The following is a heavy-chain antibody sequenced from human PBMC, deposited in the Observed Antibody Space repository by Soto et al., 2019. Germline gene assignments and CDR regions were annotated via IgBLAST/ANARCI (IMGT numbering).Heavy chain of an antibody. Sequence: EVQLLESGGGLVQPGGSLRLSCAASGFTFSSYDMSWVRQAPGKGLEWVSAISGSGGSTYYADSVKGRFTISRDNSKNTLYLQMNSLRAEYTAVYYCARGDTVTKYWYFDLWGRGTLVTVSS. V-gene: IGHV3-23*01. D-gene: IGHD4-17*01. J-gene: IGHJ2*01. CDR1: GFTFSSYD. CDR3: ARGDTVTKYWYFDL. CDR2: ISGSGGST.